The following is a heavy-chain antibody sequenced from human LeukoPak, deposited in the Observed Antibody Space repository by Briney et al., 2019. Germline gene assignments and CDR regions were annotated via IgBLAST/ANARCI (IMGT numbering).Heavy chain of an antibody. CDR3: ASEPPSSGSYYPYYFDY. J-gene: IGHJ4*02. V-gene: IGHV3-21*01. CDR1: GFTFSSYS. CDR2: ISTTSAYI. Sequence: PGGSLRLSCAASGFTFSSYSMNWVRQAPGKGLEWVSSISTTSAYIYYADSVKGRFTISRDNAKNSLYLQMNSLRAEDTAVYYCASEPPSSGSYYPYYFDYWGQGTLVTVSS. D-gene: IGHD1-26*01.